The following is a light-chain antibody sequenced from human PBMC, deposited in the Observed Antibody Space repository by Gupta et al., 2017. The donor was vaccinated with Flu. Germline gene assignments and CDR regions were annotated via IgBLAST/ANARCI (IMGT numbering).Light chain of an antibody. CDR1: QSLSSW. Sequence: PSTLSASVGDRVTITCRASQSLSSWLAWYQQKPGKAPKVLIYQASSLQSGVPSRFSGSGSETEFTLTISSLQPDDFATYYCQQDSSYSYTFGQGTKLEIK. CDR2: QAS. V-gene: IGKV1-5*03. J-gene: IGKJ2*01. CDR3: QQDSSYSYT.